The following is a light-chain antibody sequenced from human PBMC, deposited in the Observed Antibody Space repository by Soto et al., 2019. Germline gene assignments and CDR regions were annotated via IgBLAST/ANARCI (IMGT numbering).Light chain of an antibody. CDR3: QQYDTSPRT. CDR2: GAS. J-gene: IGKJ1*01. CDR1: HNININY. Sequence: EIVLTQSPGTLSLSPGERATLSCRASHNININYLAWYQQKPGQGPRVLMYGASSRATGIPDRFSGSGSGTHFTLPITRLEPEDFATYYCQQYDTSPRTFRQGTKVEIK. V-gene: IGKV3-20*01.